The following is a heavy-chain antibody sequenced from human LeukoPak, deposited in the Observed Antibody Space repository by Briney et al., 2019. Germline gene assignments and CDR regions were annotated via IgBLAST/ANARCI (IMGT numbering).Heavy chain of an antibody. CDR1: GFTFSSYG. V-gene: IGHV3-30*18. D-gene: IGHD6-13*01. Sequence: GRSLRLSCAASGFTFSSYGMHWVRQAPGKGLEWVAVISYDGSNKYYADSVKGRFTISRDNSKNTLYLQMNSLRAEDTAVYYCAKDRTYSRPPFDYWGQGTLVTVSS. J-gene: IGHJ4*02. CDR2: ISYDGSNK. CDR3: AKDRTYSRPPFDY.